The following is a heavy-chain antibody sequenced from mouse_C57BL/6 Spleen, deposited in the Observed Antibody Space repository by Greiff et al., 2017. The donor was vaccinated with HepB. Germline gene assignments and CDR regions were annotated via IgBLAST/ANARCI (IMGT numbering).Heavy chain of an antibody. CDR1: GYAFSSYW. Sequence: QVQLKESGAELVKPGASVKISCKASGYAFSSYWMNWVKQRPGKGLEWIGQIYPGDGDTNYNGKFKGKATLTADKSSSTAYMQLSSLTSEDSAVYFCARWELTTRWDVGYFDYWGQGTTLTVSS. J-gene: IGHJ2*01. CDR2: IYPGDGDT. V-gene: IGHV1-80*01. CDR3: ARWELTTRWDVGYFDY. D-gene: IGHD2-1*01.